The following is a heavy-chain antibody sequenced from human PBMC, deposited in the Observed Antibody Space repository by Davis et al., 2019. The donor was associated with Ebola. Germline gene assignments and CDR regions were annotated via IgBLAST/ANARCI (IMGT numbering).Heavy chain of an antibody. J-gene: IGHJ5*02. D-gene: IGHD2-15*01. CDR1: GFTFSSYS. Sequence: GGSLRLSCAASGFTFSSYSMNWVRQAPGKGLEWVSYISSSSSTIYYADSVKGRFTISRDNAKNSLYLQMNSLRAEDTAVYYCARDRYCSGGSCLGAFDPWGQGTLVTVSS. V-gene: IGHV3-48*01. CDR2: ISSSSSTI. CDR3: ARDRYCSGGSCLGAFDP.